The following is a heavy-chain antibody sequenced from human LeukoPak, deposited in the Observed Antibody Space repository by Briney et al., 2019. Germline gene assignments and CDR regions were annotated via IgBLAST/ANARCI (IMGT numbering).Heavy chain of an antibody. D-gene: IGHD6-13*01. CDR2: IYYSGSA. CDR1: GGSISTYY. Sequence: SETLSLTCTVSGGSISTYYWNWIRQPPGKGLEWIGYIYYSGSANYHPSLKSRVTISVDTSKNQFSLKLSSVTAADTAVYYCARGLMMAVAGRGEFHYWGQGTLVTVSS. V-gene: IGHV4-59*01. CDR3: ARGLMMAVAGRGEFHY. J-gene: IGHJ4*02.